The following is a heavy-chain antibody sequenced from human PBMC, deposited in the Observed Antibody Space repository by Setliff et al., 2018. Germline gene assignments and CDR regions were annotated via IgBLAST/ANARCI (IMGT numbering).Heavy chain of an antibody. D-gene: IGHD6-13*01. V-gene: IGHV3-72*01. CDR3: TRVGRQLVYYYYGMDV. CDR1: GLTISYYY. CDR2: IRDRANRYTT. Sequence: PGGSLRLSCATSGLTISYYYMDWVRQAPGKGLEWVGRIRDRANRYTTEYAASVKGRFTISRDDSKSIAYLQMNSLETEDTAVYYCTRVGRQLVYYYYGMDVWGQGTTVTVSS. J-gene: IGHJ6*02.